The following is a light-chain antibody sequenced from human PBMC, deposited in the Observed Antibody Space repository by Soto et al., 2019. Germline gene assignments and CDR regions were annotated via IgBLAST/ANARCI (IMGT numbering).Light chain of an antibody. CDR2: EDN. V-gene: IGLV6-57*04. CDR3: QSYDGGNQV. J-gene: IGLJ2*01. Sequence: NFMLTQPHSVSESPGKTVTISCTRSSGSIASSYVQWYQLRPGSAPTPLIYEDNQRPSGVPGRFSGSIDSSSNSASLTISGLKTEDEADYYCQSYDGGNQVFGGGTKLTVL. CDR1: SGSIASSY.